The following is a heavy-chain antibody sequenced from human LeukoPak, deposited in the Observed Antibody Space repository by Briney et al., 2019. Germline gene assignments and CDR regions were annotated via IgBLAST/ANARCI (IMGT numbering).Heavy chain of an antibody. Sequence: PGGSLRLSCTASGFIFSTYAIHWVRQAPGKGLEWVAVISFDGSNKYYADSVKGRFTISRDNSKDTLFLQMDSLRAEDTAVFYCVRGDRHCTINYCYFSFDYWGQGTLVTVSS. V-gene: IGHV3-30*04. CDR1: GFIFSTYA. CDR2: ISFDGSNK. CDR3: VRGDRHCTINYCYFSFDY. D-gene: IGHD2-8*01. J-gene: IGHJ4*02.